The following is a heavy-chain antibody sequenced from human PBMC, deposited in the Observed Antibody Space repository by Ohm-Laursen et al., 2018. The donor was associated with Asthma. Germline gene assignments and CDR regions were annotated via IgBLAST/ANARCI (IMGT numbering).Heavy chain of an antibody. J-gene: IGHJ4*02. D-gene: IGHD6-13*01. Sequence: SLRLSCAASGFTFRSYAMHWVRQAPGKGLEWVAEGGSYYDGGIKYYADSVNGRFTVSRDNSKNTLYLQMNSLRAEDTAIYYCAKDVLGFVAAAQVWGQGTLVTVSS. CDR1: GFTFRSYA. V-gene: IGHV3-30*04. CDR2: GGSYYDGGIK. CDR3: AKDVLGFVAAAQV.